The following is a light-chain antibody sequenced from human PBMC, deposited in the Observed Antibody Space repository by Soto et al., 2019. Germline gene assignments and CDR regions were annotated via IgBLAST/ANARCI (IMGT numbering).Light chain of an antibody. CDR2: GSS. CDR3: QQYDGPPWT. V-gene: IGKV3-20*01. CDR1: QTVSSNY. J-gene: IGKJ1*01. Sequence: EDVLTQSVGALSLSQRERATLSCRASQTVSSNYLAWYQQKPGQAPRLLIYGSSSRATGIPDRFSGSGSGTDFTLTISRLGPEDIAVYYCQQYDGPPWTFGQGAKVDNK.